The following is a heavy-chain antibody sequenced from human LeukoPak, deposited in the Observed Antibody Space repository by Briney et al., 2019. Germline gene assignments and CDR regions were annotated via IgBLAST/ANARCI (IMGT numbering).Heavy chain of an antibody. V-gene: IGHV5-51*01. CDR3: ARPNITSYYDSRGYDAFDV. J-gene: IGHJ3*01. Sequence: GESLKISCKGSGYRFNAYWIAWVRQMPGKGLEWMGIIYPDDSDTRYSPSFQGLVTISADKSVRTAYLQWSSLKASDTGMYYCARPNITSYYDSRGYDAFDVWGQGTMVTVSS. D-gene: IGHD3-22*01. CDR2: IYPDDSDT. CDR1: GYRFNAYW.